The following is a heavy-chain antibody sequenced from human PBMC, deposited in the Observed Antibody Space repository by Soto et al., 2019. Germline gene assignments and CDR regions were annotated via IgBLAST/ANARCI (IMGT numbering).Heavy chain of an antibody. Sequence: GGSLRLSCAASGFTFSGSSMHWVRQASGKGLEWVGRIRGKTDTYATAYAAPVRGRFTISRDDSKNTAYLQMNSLKTEDTAVYFCTKRIGAYAMDVWGQGTTVTVPS. CDR2: IRGKTDTYAT. J-gene: IGHJ6*02. D-gene: IGHD6-13*01. CDR3: TKRIGAYAMDV. CDR1: GFTFSGSS. V-gene: IGHV3-73*01.